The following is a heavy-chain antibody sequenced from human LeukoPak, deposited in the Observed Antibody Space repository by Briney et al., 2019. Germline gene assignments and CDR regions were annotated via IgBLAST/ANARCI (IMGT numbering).Heavy chain of an antibody. Sequence: SVKVSCKASGGTFSSYAISWVRQAPGQGLEWMGGIIPIFGTANYAQKFQGRVTITADESTSTAYMELSSLRSEDTAVYYCANLRDGYNLFLDYWGQGTLVIVSS. J-gene: IGHJ4*02. V-gene: IGHV1-69*13. D-gene: IGHD5-24*01. CDR3: ANLRDGYNLFLDY. CDR2: IIPIFGTA. CDR1: GGTFSSYA.